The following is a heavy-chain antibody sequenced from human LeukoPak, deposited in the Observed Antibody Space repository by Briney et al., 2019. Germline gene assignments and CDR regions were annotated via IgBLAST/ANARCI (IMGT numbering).Heavy chain of an antibody. J-gene: IGHJ6*03. CDR3: AKSFRGYSGYDLGYYYYYYMDV. CDR1: GFTFSSYG. V-gene: IGHV3-30*18. D-gene: IGHD5-12*01. Sequence: GGSLRLSCEASGFTFSSYGMHWVRQAPGKGLEWVTVISYDGSNKYYADSVKGRFTISRDNSKNTLYLQMNSLRAEDTAVYYCAKSFRGYSGYDLGYYYYYYMDVWGKGTTVTVSS. CDR2: ISYDGSNK.